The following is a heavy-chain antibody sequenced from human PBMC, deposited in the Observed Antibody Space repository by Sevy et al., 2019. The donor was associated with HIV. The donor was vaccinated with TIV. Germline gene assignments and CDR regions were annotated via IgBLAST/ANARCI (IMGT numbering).Heavy chain of an antibody. CDR2: MNPNKGDT. D-gene: IGHD7-27*01. Sequence: ASVKVSCQTSGYTFTSYYINWVRQTSGQGLEWMGWMNPNKGDTGSAQKFQGRFTMTRTTSISTAYMELGSLGSEDMDVYYCARVGHFSGNWECFDFWGQGTLVTVSS. V-gene: IGHV1-8*01. J-gene: IGHJ4*02. CDR1: GYTFTSYY. CDR3: ARVGHFSGNWECFDF.